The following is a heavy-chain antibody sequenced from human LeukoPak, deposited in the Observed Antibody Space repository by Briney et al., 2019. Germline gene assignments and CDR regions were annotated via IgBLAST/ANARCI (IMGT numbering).Heavy chain of an antibody. CDR1: GYTFTGYY. V-gene: IGHV1-2*02. CDR2: INPNSGGT. CDR3: ARDLRYDILTGYYIGYYFDY. D-gene: IGHD3-9*01. Sequence: SVKVSCKASGYTFTGYYMHWVRQAPGQGLEWMGWINPNSGGTNYAQKFQGRVTITRDTSISTAYMELRRLRSDDTAVYYCARDLRYDILTGYYIGYYFDYWGQGTLVTVSS. J-gene: IGHJ4*02.